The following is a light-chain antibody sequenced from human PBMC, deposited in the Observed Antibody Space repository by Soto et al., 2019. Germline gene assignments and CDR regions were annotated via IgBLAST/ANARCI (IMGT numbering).Light chain of an antibody. CDR3: SSYTSSSTRV. Sequence: QSALTQPASVSGSPGQSITISCTGTSSDVGGYNYVSWYQQHPGKAPKLMIYEVSNRPSGVSNRFSGSKSGNTASLTSSGLQAEDEADYYSSSYTSSSTRVFGGGTKLTVL. V-gene: IGLV2-14*01. CDR2: EVS. CDR1: SSDVGGYNY. J-gene: IGLJ2*01.